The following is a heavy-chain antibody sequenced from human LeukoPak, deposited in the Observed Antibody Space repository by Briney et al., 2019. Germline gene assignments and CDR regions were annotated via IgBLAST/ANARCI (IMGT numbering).Heavy chain of an antibody. V-gene: IGHV3-11*01. D-gene: IGHD3-10*01. J-gene: IGHJ5*02. CDR2: ISSSGSTI. CDR3: ARHLWFGELNWFDP. Sequence: KPGGSLRLSCAASGFTFSDYYMSWIRQAPGKGPEWVSYISSSGSTIYYADSVKGRFTISRDNAKNSLYLQMNSLRAEDTAVYYCARHLWFGELNWFDPWGQGTLVTVSS. CDR1: GFTFSDYY.